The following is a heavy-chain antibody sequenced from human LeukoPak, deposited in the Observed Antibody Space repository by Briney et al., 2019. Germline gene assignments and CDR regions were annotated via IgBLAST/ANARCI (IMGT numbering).Heavy chain of an antibody. Sequence: SETLSLTCTVSGGSISSGGYYWSWIRQYPGKGLEWIGHIYTSGSTNYNPSLKSRVTMSVDTSKNQFSLKLSSVTAADTAVYYCARDSQYQLLGYFDYWGQGTLVTVSS. J-gene: IGHJ4*02. D-gene: IGHD2-2*01. CDR3: ARDSQYQLLGYFDY. V-gene: IGHV4-61*08. CDR2: IYTSGST. CDR1: GGSISSGGYY.